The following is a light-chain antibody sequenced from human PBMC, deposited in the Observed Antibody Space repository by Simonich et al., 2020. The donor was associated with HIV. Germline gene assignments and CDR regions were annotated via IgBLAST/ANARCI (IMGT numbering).Light chain of an antibody. CDR3: QQYNNWPSPFT. J-gene: IGKJ3*01. CDR1: HRVGSH. V-gene: IGKV3-15*01. Sequence: EIVMTQSPATLSVSPGERATLSCRANHRVGSHLPWYQQKPGQAPRLLIYGASTRATDIPARFSASGSGTEFTLTISSMQSEDFAVYYCQQYNNWPSPFTFGPGTKVDIK. CDR2: GAS.